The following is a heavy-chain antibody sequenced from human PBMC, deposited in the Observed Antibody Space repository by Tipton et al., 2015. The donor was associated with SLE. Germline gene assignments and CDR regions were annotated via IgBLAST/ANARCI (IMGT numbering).Heavy chain of an antibody. CDR1: GGSISSGGYS. CDR3: ARGYKQLSRQWLATVYMDV. Sequence: TLSLTCAVSGGSISSGGYSWSWIRQPPGKGLEWIGYIYHSGSTYYNPSLKSRVTISVDTSKNQFSLRLSSMTAADTAVYYCARGYKQLSRQWLATVYMDVWGKGTTVTVS. D-gene: IGHD6-19*01. J-gene: IGHJ6*03. V-gene: IGHV4-30-2*01. CDR2: IYHSGST.